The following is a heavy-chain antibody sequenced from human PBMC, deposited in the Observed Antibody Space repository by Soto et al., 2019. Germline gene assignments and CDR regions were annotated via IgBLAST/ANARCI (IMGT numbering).Heavy chain of an antibody. D-gene: IGHD3-3*01. J-gene: IGHJ5*02. CDR3: ARGQRFSDWFDP. Sequence: SENLSLTCTVSGGAINSYYWTWIRQPAGKVLEWIGRIYSSGSTKYNPSLQSRVTMSLDTSKNQFSLRLTSLTAADTAVYYCARGQRFSDWFDPWGQGTLVTVS. CDR1: GGAINSYY. V-gene: IGHV4-4*07. CDR2: IYSSGST.